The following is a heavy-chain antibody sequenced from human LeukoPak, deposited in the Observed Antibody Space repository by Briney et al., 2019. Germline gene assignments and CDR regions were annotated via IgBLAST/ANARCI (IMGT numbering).Heavy chain of an antibody. Sequence: SETLSLTCAVYGGSFSGYYWSWIRQPPGKGLEWIGEINHSGSTNYNPSLKSRVTISVDTSKNQFSLKLSSVTAADTAVYYCARESDIVVVPAASEYYFDYWDQGTLVTVSS. CDR2: INHSGST. J-gene: IGHJ4*02. D-gene: IGHD2-2*01. CDR1: GGSFSGYY. CDR3: ARESDIVVVPAASEYYFDY. V-gene: IGHV4-34*01.